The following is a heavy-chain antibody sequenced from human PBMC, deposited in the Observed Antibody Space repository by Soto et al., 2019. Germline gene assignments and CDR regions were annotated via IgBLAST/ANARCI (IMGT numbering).Heavy chain of an antibody. V-gene: IGHV1-18*01. CDR3: ARVRSSGWFNWFDP. Sequence: ASVKVSCKASGYTFTSYGITWVRQAPGQGLEWMGWISAYNGNTNYAQKLQGRVTMTTDTSTSTAYMELRSLRSDDTAVYYCARVRSSGWFNWFDPWGQGTLVTVSS. CDR2: ISAYNGNT. D-gene: IGHD6-19*01. J-gene: IGHJ5*02. CDR1: GYTFTSYG.